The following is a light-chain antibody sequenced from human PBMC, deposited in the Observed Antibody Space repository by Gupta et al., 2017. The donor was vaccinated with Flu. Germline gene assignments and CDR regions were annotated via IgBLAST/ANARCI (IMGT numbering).Light chain of an antibody. CDR2: EVN. CDR1: SSDVGSYDY. CDR3: SALAGSSVL. Sequence: QSALTQPPSASGSPGQSVTISCTGTSSDVGSYDYVSWYQQLPGNAPRLMIYEVNKRPSGVPDRFSGSKSGNTASLTVSGLQAEDEAYYSCSALAGSSVLFGGGTNLTVL. V-gene: IGLV2-8*01. J-gene: IGLJ2*01.